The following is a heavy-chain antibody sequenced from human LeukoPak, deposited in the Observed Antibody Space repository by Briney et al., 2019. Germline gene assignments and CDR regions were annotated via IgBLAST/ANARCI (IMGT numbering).Heavy chain of an antibody. D-gene: IGHD5-18*01. CDR2: INPSGGST. CDR1: GYTFTSYY. CDR3: ARDGYSYGLDIDY. J-gene: IGHJ4*02. Sequence: GASVKVSCKASGYTFTSYYMHWVRQAPGQGLEWMGIINPSGGSTSYAQKFQGGVTMSRDTSTSTVYMELSSLRSEDSAVYYCARDGYSYGLDIDYWGQGTLVTVSS. V-gene: IGHV1-46*01.